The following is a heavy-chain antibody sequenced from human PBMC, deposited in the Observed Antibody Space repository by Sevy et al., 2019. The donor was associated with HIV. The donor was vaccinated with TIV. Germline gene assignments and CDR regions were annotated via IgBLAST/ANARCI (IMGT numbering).Heavy chain of an antibody. J-gene: IGHJ4*02. Sequence: GGSLRLSCAASGVTFSAYWMSWVRQVPGKGLEWVANIKQDGSEKYYVDSVKGRFTISRDNAKNSLYLQMNSLRVEDTAVYYCARKTYNSAGNLFYFDYWGQGTLVTVSS. CDR2: IKQDGSEK. CDR1: GVTFSAYW. CDR3: ARKTYNSAGNLFYFDY. D-gene: IGHD2-15*01. V-gene: IGHV3-7*01.